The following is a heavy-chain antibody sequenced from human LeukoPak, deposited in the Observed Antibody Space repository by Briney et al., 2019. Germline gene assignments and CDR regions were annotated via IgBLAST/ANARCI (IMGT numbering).Heavy chain of an antibody. D-gene: IGHD6-6*01. CDR2: ISAYNGNT. V-gene: IGHV1-18*01. CDR3: ARLHYSSSSFYYYYMDV. Sequence: GASVKVSCKASGYTFISYGVSWVRQAPGQGLEGRGWISAYNGNTNYAQKLQGRVTMTTDTATSTAYMELRSLRSEDTAVYYCARLHYSSSSFYYYYMDVWGKGTTVTVSS. J-gene: IGHJ6*03. CDR1: GYTFISYG.